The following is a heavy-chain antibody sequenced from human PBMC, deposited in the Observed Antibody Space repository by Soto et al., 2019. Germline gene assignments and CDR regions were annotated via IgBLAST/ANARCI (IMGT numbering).Heavy chain of an antibody. V-gene: IGHV3-30-3*01. D-gene: IGHD3-3*01. CDR2: ISYDGSNQ. Sequence: GGSLRLSCAASGFTFSSYAMHWVRQARGKGLEWVALISYDGSNQYYADSVRGRFTISRDNSKNTLYLQMNSRADDTAVYYCAREENTIFALGAFDIWGQGTMVTVSS. CDR3: AREENTIFALGAFDI. CDR1: GFTFSSYA. J-gene: IGHJ3*02.